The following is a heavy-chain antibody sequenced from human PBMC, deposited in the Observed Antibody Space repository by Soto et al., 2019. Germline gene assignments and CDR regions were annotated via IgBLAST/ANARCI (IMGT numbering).Heavy chain of an antibody. CDR3: ARGGSSWYRD. V-gene: IGHV3-48*02. CDR2: IRSTSSNI. CDR1: GFTFSTSS. Sequence: EVQLVESGGGLVQPGGSLRLSCAVSGFTFSTSSMTWVRQAPGKGLEWVSYIRSTSSNIYYADSVKGRFTISRDNARDSLFLQMNSLRDEDTAVYYCARGGSSWYRDLGQGTLVT. D-gene: IGHD6-13*01. J-gene: IGHJ1*01.